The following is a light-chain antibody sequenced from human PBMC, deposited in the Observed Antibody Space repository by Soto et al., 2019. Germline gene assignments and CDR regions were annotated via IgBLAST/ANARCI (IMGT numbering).Light chain of an antibody. J-gene: IGKJ4*01. CDR2: DAS. V-gene: IGKV1-33*01. Sequence: DIQMTQSPSSLSASVGDRVTITCQASQDISNYLNWYQQKPGQAPKLLIYDASNLETGVPSRFSGSGSGTDFTFTISSLQHEGIATYYCQQYYNLPLTFGGGTKVEIK. CDR1: QDISNY. CDR3: QQYYNLPLT.